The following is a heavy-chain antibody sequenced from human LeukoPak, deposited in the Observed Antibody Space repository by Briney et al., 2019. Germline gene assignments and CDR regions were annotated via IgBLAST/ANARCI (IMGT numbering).Heavy chain of an antibody. CDR1: GFTFSSYW. V-gene: IGHV3-7*03. CDR2: IKQDGSEK. Sequence: GGSLRLSCAAPGFTFSSYWMSWVRQAPGKGLEWVANIKQDGSEKNYVDSVKGRFTISRDNAKNSLYLQMNSLKAEDTAVYYCARGMTTVAAFDIWGQGTMVTVSS. J-gene: IGHJ3*02. CDR3: ARGMTTVAAFDI. D-gene: IGHD4-23*01.